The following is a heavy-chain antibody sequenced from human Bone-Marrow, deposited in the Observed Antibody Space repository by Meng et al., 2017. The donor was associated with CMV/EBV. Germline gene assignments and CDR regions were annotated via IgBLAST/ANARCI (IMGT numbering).Heavy chain of an antibody. Sequence: GESLKISCAASGFTFSSYGMHWVRQAPGKGLEWVAFIRYDGSNKYYADSVKGRFTISRDNSKNTLYLQMNSLRAEDTAVYYCAKGAATYYDFWSGYPGEYYFDYWGQGTLVTLL. CDR2: IRYDGSNK. D-gene: IGHD3-3*01. V-gene: IGHV3-30*02. J-gene: IGHJ4*02. CDR1: GFTFSSYG. CDR3: AKGAATYYDFWSGYPGEYYFDY.